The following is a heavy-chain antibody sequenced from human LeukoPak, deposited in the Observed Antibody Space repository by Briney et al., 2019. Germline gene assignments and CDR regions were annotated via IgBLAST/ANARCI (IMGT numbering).Heavy chain of an antibody. D-gene: IGHD2-2*01. CDR2: INLNGGSI. CDR1: GFNFDDYG. V-gene: IGHV3-20*04. CDR3: ARGCTSSSCYDY. J-gene: IGHJ4*02. Sequence: PGGSLRLSCAASGFNFDDYGMSWVRQVPGKGLEWVSGINLNGGSIGYADSVKGRFTISRDNAKNSLYLQMNSLRAEDTAVYYCARGCTSSSCYDYWGQGTLVTVSS.